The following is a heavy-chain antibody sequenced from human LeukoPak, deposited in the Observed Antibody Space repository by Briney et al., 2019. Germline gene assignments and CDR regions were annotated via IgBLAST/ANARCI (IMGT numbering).Heavy chain of an antibody. CDR1: GGSISSSSYY. D-gene: IGHD1-26*01. J-gene: IGHJ4*02. CDR3: ARDRWWDGAPVATLDFDY. Sequence: SETLSLTCTVSGGSISSSSYYWGWIRQPPGKGLEWIGSIYYSRSTCYNPSLKSRVTISVDTSKNQFSLKLSSVTAADTAVYYCARDRWWDGAPVATLDFDYWGQGTLVTVSS. V-gene: IGHV4-39*07. CDR2: IYYSRST.